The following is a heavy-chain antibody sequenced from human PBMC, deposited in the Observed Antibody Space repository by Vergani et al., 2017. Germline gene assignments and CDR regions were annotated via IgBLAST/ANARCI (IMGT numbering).Heavy chain of an antibody. J-gene: IGHJ6*03. CDR3: ARTSYYDSSGYYDYYYYYMDV. Sequence: QVQLQQSGPGLVKPSQTLSLTCAISGDSVSSNSAAWNWIRQSPSRGLEWLGRTYYRSKWYNDYAVSVKSRITINPDTSKNQFSLQLNSVTPDDTAVYYCARTSYYDSSGYYDYYYYYMDVWGKGTTVTVSS. CDR1: GDSVSSNSAA. V-gene: IGHV6-1*01. D-gene: IGHD3-22*01. CDR2: TYYRSKWYN.